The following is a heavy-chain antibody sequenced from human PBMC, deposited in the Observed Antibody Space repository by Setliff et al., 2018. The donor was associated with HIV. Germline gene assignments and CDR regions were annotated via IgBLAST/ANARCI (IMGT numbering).Heavy chain of an antibody. CDR2: IYTSGNT. J-gene: IGHJ4*02. Sequence: SETLSLTCTVSGVSISDYYWSWIRQPAGKGLEWIGRIYTSGNTNYNPSLKSRVTMSVDTSKKQFSLKLTSVTAADTAVYYCAGHFYYSGSGIWAGLDSWGQGTLVTVSS. CDR1: GVSISDYY. CDR3: AGHFYYSGSGIWAGLDS. V-gene: IGHV4-4*07. D-gene: IGHD3-10*01.